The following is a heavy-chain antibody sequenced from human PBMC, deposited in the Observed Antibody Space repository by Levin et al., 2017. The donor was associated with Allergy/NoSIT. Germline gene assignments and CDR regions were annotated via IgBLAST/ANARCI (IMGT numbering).Heavy chain of an antibody. CDR2: ISGSDART. CDR3: VKLTGVFANPHYFDY. V-gene: IGHV3-23*01. D-gene: IGHD7-27*01. Sequence: GGSLRLSCAASGFIFNNYAMNWVRQAPGKGLEWVSTISGSDARTFYAASVKGRFTISRDNSKNTVYLQLNSLSDEDTAMYYCVKLTGVFANPHYFDYWGQGTLVTVSS. CDR1: GFIFNNYA. J-gene: IGHJ4*02.